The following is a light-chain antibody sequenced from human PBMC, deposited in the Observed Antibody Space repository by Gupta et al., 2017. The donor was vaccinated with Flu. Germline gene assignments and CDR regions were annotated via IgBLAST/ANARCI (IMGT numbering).Light chain of an antibody. V-gene: IGLV1-40*01. Sequence: QSVLTQPPSVSGAPGQRVTISCPGSSSNIGAGYDVHWYQQLPGTAPKLLIYGNSNRPSGVPDRFSSSKSGTSASLAITGLQAEDEADYYCQSYDSSLSGSDVVFGGGTKLTVL. CDR1: SSNIGAGYD. J-gene: IGLJ2*01. CDR2: GNS. CDR3: QSYDSSLSGSDVV.